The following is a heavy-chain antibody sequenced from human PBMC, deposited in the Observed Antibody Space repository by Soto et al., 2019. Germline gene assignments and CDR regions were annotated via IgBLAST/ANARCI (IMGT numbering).Heavy chain of an antibody. D-gene: IGHD6-19*01. J-gene: IGHJ4*02. CDR3: AKRGRGAVAFDY. Sequence: EVQLLESGGGLVQPGGSLRLSCAASGFSFSSYAMTWGRQAPGKGLEWVSTISGSGGSTYYADSVKGRFTISRDNSKNTLSLQMNGLRAEDTAVYYCAKRGRGAVAFDYWGQGTLVTVSS. CDR1: GFSFSSYA. CDR2: ISGSGGST. V-gene: IGHV3-23*01.